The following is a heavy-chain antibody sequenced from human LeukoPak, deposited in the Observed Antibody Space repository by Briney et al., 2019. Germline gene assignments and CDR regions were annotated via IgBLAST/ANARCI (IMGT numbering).Heavy chain of an antibody. CDR2: ISGSGGST. D-gene: IGHD3-22*01. J-gene: IGHJ4*02. V-gene: IGHV3-23*01. CDR1: GFTFSSYA. Sequence: GGSLRLSCAASGFTFSSYAMSWVRQAPGKGLEWVSAISGSGGSTYYADSVKGRFTISRDNSKNTLYLQMNSLRAEDTAVYYCAKDLGEYYDSSGYNDYWGQGTLVTVSS. CDR3: AKDLGEYYDSSGYNDY.